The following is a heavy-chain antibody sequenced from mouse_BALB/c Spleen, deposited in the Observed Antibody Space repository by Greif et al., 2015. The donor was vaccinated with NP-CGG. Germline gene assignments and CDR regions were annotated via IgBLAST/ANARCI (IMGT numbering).Heavy chain of an antibody. V-gene: IGHV2-9*02. J-gene: IGHJ4*01. CDR3: ARDFLYDYDKVMDY. CDR1: GFSLTSYG. CDR2: IWAGGST. D-gene: IGHD2-4*01. Sequence: VQLQQSGPGLVAPSQSLSITCTVSGFSLTSYGVHWVRQPPGKGLEWLGVIWAGGSTNYNSALMSRLSISKDNSKSQVFLKMNSLQTDDTAMYYCARDFLYDYDKVMDYWGQGTSVTVSS.